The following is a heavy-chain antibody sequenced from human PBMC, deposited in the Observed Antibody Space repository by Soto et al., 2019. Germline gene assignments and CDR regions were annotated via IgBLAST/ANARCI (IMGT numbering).Heavy chain of an antibody. CDR2: ISYDGSNK. CDR3: AKDQAVTIYWYFDL. CDR1: GFTFSSYG. V-gene: IGHV3-30*18. Sequence: QVQLVESGGGVVQPGRSLRLSCAASGFTFSSYGMHWVRQGPGKGLEWVAVISYDGSNKYYADSVKGRFTISRDNSKNTLYLQMNSLRAEDTAVYYCAKDQAVTIYWYFDLWGRDTLVTVSS. D-gene: IGHD4-17*01. J-gene: IGHJ2*01.